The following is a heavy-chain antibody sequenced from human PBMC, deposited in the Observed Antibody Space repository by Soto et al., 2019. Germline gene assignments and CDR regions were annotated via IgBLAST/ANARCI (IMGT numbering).Heavy chain of an antibody. CDR1: GGSISSGGYY. D-gene: IGHD5-18*01. Sequence: SETLSLTCTVSGGSISSGGYYWSWIRQHPGKGLEWIGYIYYSGSTYYNPSLKSRVTISVDTSKNQLSLKLSSVTAADTAVYYFARDGNSYGYSYWGQGTLVTVSS. CDR2: IYYSGST. V-gene: IGHV4-31*03. CDR3: ARDGNSYGYSY. J-gene: IGHJ4*02.